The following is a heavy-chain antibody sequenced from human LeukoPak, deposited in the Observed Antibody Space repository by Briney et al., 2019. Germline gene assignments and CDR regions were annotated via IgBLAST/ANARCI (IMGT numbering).Heavy chain of an antibody. V-gene: IGHV4-4*09. CDR1: GASIGNYY. Sequence: SETLSLTCTVSGASIGNYYWSWIRQTPEKGLEWMGHIHSSGGSSYCPSLKSRLTLSIDTSRNQLSLKLPSVTAADTAVYFCARLGSYHDFWGQGALVTVSS. D-gene: IGHD1-26*01. CDR2: IHSSGGS. CDR3: ARLGSYHDF. J-gene: IGHJ4*02.